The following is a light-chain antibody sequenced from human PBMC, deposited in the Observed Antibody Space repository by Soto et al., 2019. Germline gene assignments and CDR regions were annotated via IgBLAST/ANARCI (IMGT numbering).Light chain of an antibody. CDR2: GAS. CDR3: QQYGSSPRT. V-gene: IGKV3-20*01. J-gene: IGKJ1*01. Sequence: EIVLTQSPGTLSLSPGERATLSCRASRSVSSSYLAWYQQKPGQAPRLLIYGASSRATGIPDRLSGSGSGTDFTLTISRLEPKDFAGYYCQQYGSSPRTFGQETKVEIK. CDR1: RSVSSSY.